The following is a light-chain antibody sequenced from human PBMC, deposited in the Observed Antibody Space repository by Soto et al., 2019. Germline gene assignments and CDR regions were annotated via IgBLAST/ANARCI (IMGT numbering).Light chain of an antibody. CDR2: DVN. V-gene: IGLV2-14*01. CDR1: STNVGGYNY. Sequence: QSALTQPASVSGSPGQSITISCTGASTNVGGYNYVSWYQQLPGKAPNLMIYDVNNRPSGVAHRFSGSKSGNTSSLIISGLQSEDAADYYCTSYTSISSYVFGTGTKVTVL. CDR3: TSYTSISSYV. J-gene: IGLJ1*01.